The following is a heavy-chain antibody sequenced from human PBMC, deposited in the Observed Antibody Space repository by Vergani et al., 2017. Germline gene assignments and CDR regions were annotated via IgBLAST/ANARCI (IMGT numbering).Heavy chain of an antibody. Sequence: EVQLLESGGSLKQPGGSVRLSCAASGFTFSTYAMHWVRQAPGKGLEWVSSISSSSSYIYYADSVKGRFTISRDNAKNSLYLQMNSLRAEDTAVYYCARLSRGDYDSSRWGQGTLVTVSS. D-gene: IGHD3-22*01. J-gene: IGHJ4*02. CDR1: GFTFSTYA. CDR3: ARLSRGDYDSSR. V-gene: IGHV3-21*01. CDR2: ISSSSSYI.